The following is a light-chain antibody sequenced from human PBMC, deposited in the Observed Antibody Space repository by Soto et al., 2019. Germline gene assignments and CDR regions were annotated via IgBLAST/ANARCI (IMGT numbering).Light chain of an antibody. V-gene: IGKV1-5*03. CDR2: KAS. CDR3: QQYNSYPIT. Sequence: GDRVTSTCRARQSISSWLAWYQQKPGKAPKLLIYKASSLESGVPSRFSGSGSGTEFTLTISSLQPDDFATYYCQQYNSYPITFGQGTRLEIK. J-gene: IGKJ5*01. CDR1: QSISSW.